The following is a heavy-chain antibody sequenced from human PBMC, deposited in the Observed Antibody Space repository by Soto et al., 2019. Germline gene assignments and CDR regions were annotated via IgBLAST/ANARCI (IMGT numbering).Heavy chain of an antibody. V-gene: IGHV3-74*01. CDR3: ARDPHYFYDSTGYYDY. CDR1: GFSFSSHW. CDR2: IDTDGSST. Sequence: PGGSLRLSCAASGFSFSSHWMHWVRQAPGKGLVWVSGIDTDGSSTSYADSVKGRFTISRDNAKNTLYLQMNSLRAEDTAVYYCARDPHYFYDSTGYYDYWGQGTLVTVSS. D-gene: IGHD3-22*01. J-gene: IGHJ4*02.